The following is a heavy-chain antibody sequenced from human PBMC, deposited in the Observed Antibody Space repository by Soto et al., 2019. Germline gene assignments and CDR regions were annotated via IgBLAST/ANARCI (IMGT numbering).Heavy chain of an antibody. V-gene: IGHV4-34*01. J-gene: IGHJ4*02. Sequence: PSETLSLTCAVYGGSFSGYYWSWIRQPPGKGLEWIGEINHSGSTNYNPSLKSRVTISVDTSKNQFSLKLSSVTAADTAVYYCARSIVLMVYGFFDYWGQGTXVTVSS. CDR1: GGSFSGYY. CDR2: INHSGST. D-gene: IGHD2-8*01. CDR3: ARSIVLMVYGFFDY.